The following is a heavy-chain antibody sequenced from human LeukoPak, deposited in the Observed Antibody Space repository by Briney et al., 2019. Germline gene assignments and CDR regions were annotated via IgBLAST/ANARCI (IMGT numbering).Heavy chain of an antibody. CDR2: IKEDGSEI. J-gene: IGHJ4*02. D-gene: IGHD3-10*01. CDR1: GFTFGSYW. V-gene: IGHV3-7*01. CDR3: ARDRGSFYFGSGSYPPALDY. Sequence: GGSLRLSCSASGFTFGSYWMSWVRQAPGKGLEWVAHIKEDGSEINYADSVKGRFTISRDNAKNSLYLQMESLTADDTAVYYCARDRGSFYFGSGSYPPALDYWGQGTLVTVSS.